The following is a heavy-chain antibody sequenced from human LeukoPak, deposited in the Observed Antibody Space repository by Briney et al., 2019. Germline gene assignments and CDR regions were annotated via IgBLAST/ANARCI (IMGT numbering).Heavy chain of an antibody. D-gene: IGHD2-21*01. CDR2: LSGSGGST. Sequence: GGSLRLSCAASGFTFRRYVTSWVRQAPGKGLEWVSALSGSGGSTYYADSVKGRFTISRDNSKNTLYLQMNSLRAEDTAVYDCAKDLVVGIYLEYFQHWGQGTLVTVSS. CDR3: AKDLVVGIYLEYFQH. CDR1: GFTFRRYV. J-gene: IGHJ1*01. V-gene: IGHV3-23*01.